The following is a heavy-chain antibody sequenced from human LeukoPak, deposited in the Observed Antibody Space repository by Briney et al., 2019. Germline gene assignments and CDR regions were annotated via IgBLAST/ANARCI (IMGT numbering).Heavy chain of an antibody. CDR2: IIPIFGTA. CDR3: ARDRGHSYGFDYYYYYMDV. CDR1: GGTFSSYA. D-gene: IGHD5-18*01. V-gene: IGHV1-69*05. Sequence: SVKVSCKASGGTFSSYAISWVRQAPGQGLEWMGGIIPIFGTANYAQKFQGRVTITTDESTSTACMELSSLRSEDTAVYYCARDRGHSYGFDYYYYYMDVWGKGTTVTVSS. J-gene: IGHJ6*03.